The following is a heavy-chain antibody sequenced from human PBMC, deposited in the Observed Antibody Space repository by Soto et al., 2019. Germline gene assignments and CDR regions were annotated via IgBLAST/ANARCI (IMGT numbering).Heavy chain of an antibody. CDR1: GFTFNTYA. D-gene: IGHD3-16*01. Sequence: PGGSLRLSCAASGFTFNTYAMSWVRQAPGQGLEWVSAISGSGFSTYYADSVKGRFSISSDSSKNTLFLQMSSLRADDTAVYFCATFTFGRPFDTWGQGTMVTV. CDR2: ISGSGFST. CDR3: ATFTFGRPFDT. J-gene: IGHJ3*02. V-gene: IGHV3-23*01.